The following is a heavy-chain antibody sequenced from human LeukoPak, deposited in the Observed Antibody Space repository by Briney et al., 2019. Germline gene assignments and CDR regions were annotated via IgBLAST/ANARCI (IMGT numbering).Heavy chain of an antibody. D-gene: IGHD5-18*01. V-gene: IGHV4-31*03. CDR3: ARDRKGWIQLDY. CDR1: GGSINSRSHY. J-gene: IGHJ4*02. CDR2: IFDGGNT. Sequence: SETLSLTCIVSGGSINSRSHYWGWIRQPPGKGLEWIGYIFDGGNTYYNPSLKSRVTISVDTSKNQLSLNLTSVTAADTAVFYCARDRKGWIQLDYWGQGTLVTVSS.